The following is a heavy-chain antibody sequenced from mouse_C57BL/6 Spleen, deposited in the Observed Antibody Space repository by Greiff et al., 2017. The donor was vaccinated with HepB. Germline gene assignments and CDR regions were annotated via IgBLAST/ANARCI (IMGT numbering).Heavy chain of an antibody. J-gene: IGHJ2*01. CDR2: IHPNSGST. CDR1: GYTFTSYW. D-gene: IGHD1-1*01. CDR3: ARERFTVVATGFDY. V-gene: IGHV1-64*01. Sequence: QVQLQQPGAELVKPGASVKLSCKASGYTFTSYWMHWVKQRPGQGLEWIGMIHPNSGSTNYNEKFKSKATLTVDKSSSTAYMQLSSLTSEDSAVYYCARERFTVVATGFDYWGQGTTLTVSS.